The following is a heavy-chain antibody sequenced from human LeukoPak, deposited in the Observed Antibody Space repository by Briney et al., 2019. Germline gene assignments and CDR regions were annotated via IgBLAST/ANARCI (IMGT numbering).Heavy chain of an antibody. V-gene: IGHV4-34*01. CDR3: ARGRVHSSSSSLHY. Sequence: PSETLSLTCAVSGGSFSGYYWSWIRQPPGKGLEWIGEINHSGSTNYNPSLKSRVTISVDTSKNQFSLKLSSVTAADTAVYYCARGRVHSSSSSLHYWGQGTLVTVSS. CDR1: GGSFSGYY. J-gene: IGHJ4*02. CDR2: INHSGST. D-gene: IGHD6-13*01.